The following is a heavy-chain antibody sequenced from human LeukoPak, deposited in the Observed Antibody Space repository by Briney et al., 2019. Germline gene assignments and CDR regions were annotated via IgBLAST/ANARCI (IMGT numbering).Heavy chain of an antibody. J-gene: IGHJ4*02. CDR1: GGSFSGYY. V-gene: IGHV3-11*04. Sequence: LSLTCAVYGGSFSGYYWSWIRQAPGKGLEWVSHISSSGSTIYYADSVKGRFTISRDNAKESLYLQMSSLRDEDTAVYYCVFPYWQDLDHWGQGTLVTVSS. D-gene: IGHD2-15*01. CDR3: VFPYWQDLDH. CDR2: ISSSGSTI.